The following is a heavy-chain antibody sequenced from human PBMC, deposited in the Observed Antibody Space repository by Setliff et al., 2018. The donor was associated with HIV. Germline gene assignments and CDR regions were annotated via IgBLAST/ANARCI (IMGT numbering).Heavy chain of an antibody. J-gene: IGHJ3*02. D-gene: IGHD6-19*01. Sequence: ASVKVSCKASGYDFTAYAISWVRQAPGQGLEWMGRIGGDNANIKFAQSFQGRVTMTTDTSTSTAYMELRSLRSDDTAVYYCARPLAGAVAQGAFDIWGQGTMVTVSS. CDR2: IGGDNANI. CDR1: GYDFTAYA. CDR3: ARPLAGAVAQGAFDI. V-gene: IGHV1-18*01.